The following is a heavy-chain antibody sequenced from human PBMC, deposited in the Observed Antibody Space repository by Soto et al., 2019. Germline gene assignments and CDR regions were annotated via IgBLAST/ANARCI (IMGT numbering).Heavy chain of an antibody. CDR2: INPSTGGT. Sequence: VASVKVSCKASGYTFTGHYLHWVRQAPGRGLEWMGWINPSTGGTNFAQKFQGRVTMTSDTSIRTVYLELSSLRSDDTAVYYCARNYYDSSDRDYLDYWGQGTPVTVSS. J-gene: IGHJ4*02. D-gene: IGHD3-22*01. CDR3: ARNYYDSSDRDYLDY. CDR1: GYTFTGHY. V-gene: IGHV1-2*02.